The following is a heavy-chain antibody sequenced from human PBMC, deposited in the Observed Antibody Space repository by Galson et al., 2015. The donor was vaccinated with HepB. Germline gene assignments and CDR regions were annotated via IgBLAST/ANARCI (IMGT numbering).Heavy chain of an antibody. CDR3: VKDSYIWFGEAFDY. V-gene: IGHV3-23*01. J-gene: IGHJ4*02. CDR2: ITSSGART. CDR1: GFAFSTYA. D-gene: IGHD3-10*01. Sequence: SLRLSCAASGFAFSTYAMSWVRQAPGKGLEWVSAITSSGARTSYADSVKGRFTISRDNSKDTLFLQMDNLRAEDTAVYYCVKDSYIWFGEAFDYWGQGTLVTVSS.